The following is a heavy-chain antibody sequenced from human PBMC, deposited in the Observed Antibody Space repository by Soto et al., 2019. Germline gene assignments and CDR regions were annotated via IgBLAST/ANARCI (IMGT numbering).Heavy chain of an antibody. J-gene: IGHJ3*02. CDR1: GGSISSGDYY. CDR3: ARAPPLKYTYGLRGAFDI. V-gene: IGHV4-30-4*01. D-gene: IGHD5-18*01. Sequence: SETLSLTCTVSGGSISSGDYYWSWILQPPGKGLEWIGYIYYSGSTYYNPSLKGRVTISVDTSKNQFSLKLSSVTAADTAVYYCARAPPLKYTYGLRGAFDIWGQGTMVT. CDR2: IYYSGST.